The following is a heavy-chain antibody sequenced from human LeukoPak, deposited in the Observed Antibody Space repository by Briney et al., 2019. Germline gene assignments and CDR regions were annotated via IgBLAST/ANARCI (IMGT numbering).Heavy chain of an antibody. Sequence: SETLSLTCTVSGGSISSGSYYWSWIRQPAGKGLEWTGRIYTSGSTNYNPSLKSRVTISVDTSKNQFSLKLSSVTAADTAVYYCARATMGNYYYYYYMDVWGKGTTVTVSS. CDR2: IYTSGST. V-gene: IGHV4-61*02. CDR3: ARATMGNYYYYYYMDV. J-gene: IGHJ6*03. CDR1: GGSISSGSYY. D-gene: IGHD3-10*01.